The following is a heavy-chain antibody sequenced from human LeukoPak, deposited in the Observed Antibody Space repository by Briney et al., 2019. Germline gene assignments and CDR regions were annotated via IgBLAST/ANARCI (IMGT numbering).Heavy chain of an antibody. CDR3: ARDYDFWSGYYSPTRGYFGY. CDR2: IRYDGSNK. V-gene: IGHV3-30*02. D-gene: IGHD3-3*01. CDR1: GFTFSDYY. Sequence: PGGSLRLSCAASGFTFSDYYMGWIRQAPGKGLEWVTFIRYDGSNKYYTDSVKGRFTISRDNSKNTLYLQMDSLRAEDTAVYYCARDYDFWSGYYSPTRGYFGYWGQGTLVTVSS. J-gene: IGHJ4*02.